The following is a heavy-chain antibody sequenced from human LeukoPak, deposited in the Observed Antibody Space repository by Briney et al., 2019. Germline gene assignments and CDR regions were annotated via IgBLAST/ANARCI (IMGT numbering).Heavy chain of an antibody. D-gene: IGHD2-2*01. V-gene: IGHV3-23*01. CDR1: INLCSHS. J-gene: IGHJ4*02. Sequence: GALRLFCGSSWINLCSHSMRLVRPAPGEGPEVGSGISGSGGSTYYADSVKGRFTISRDNSKNTLYLQMNSLRAEDTAVYYCAKGDIVVVPAVFFDYWGQGTLVTVSS. CDR3: AKGDIVVVPAVFFDY. CDR2: ISGSGGST.